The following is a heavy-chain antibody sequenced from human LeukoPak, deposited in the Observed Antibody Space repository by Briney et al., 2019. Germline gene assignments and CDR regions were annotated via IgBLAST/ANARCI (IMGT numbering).Heavy chain of an antibody. CDR2: IIPIFGTP. CDR1: GGTFTNYA. V-gene: IGHV1-69*13. D-gene: IGHD6-13*01. Sequence: ASVKVSCKASGGTFTNYAINWVRLGPGQGLEWMGGIIPIFGTPNYAQKFQGRVTITADESTSTAYMELRSLKSEDTAVYYCARDWGMGPSSSWAWGQGTLVTVSS. CDR3: ARDWGMGPSSSWA. J-gene: IGHJ5*02.